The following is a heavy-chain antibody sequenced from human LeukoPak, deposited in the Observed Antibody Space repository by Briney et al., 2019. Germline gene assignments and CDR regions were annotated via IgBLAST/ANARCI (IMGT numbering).Heavy chain of an antibody. D-gene: IGHD2-2*01. CDR2: ISGSADST. CDR1: GFTFSSYA. V-gene: IGHV3-23*01. J-gene: IGHJ3*02. CDR3: ASSTSYEDAFDI. Sequence: GGSLRLSCAASGFTFSSYAMSWVRQAPGKGLEWVSAISGSADSTNYADSVKGRFTISRDNSKNTLYLQMDSLRAEDTALYYCASSTSYEDAFDIWGQGTMVTVSS.